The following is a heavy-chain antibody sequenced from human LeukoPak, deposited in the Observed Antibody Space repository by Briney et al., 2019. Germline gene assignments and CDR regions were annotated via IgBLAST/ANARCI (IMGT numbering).Heavy chain of an antibody. CDR3: ASGPYYYGSGSTYMGDYYYYMDV. J-gene: IGHJ6*03. V-gene: IGHV1-69*13. CDR1: GGTFSSYA. Sequence: SVKVSCKASGGTFSSYAISWVRQAPGQGLEWMGGIIPIFGTANYAQKFQGRVTITADESTSTAYMELSSLRSEDTAVYYCASGPYYYGSGSTYMGDYYYYMDVWGKGTTVTVSS. D-gene: IGHD3-10*01. CDR2: IIPIFGTA.